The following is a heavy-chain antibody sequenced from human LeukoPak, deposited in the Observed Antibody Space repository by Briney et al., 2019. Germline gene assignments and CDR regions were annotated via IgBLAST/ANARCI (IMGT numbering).Heavy chain of an antibody. CDR2: ISSSSSTI. CDR3: AKEKIYCSGGSCYHDAFDI. CDR1: GFTFSSYG. J-gene: IGHJ3*02. Sequence: GGSLRLSCAASGFTFSSYGMTWVRQAPGRGLEWVSYISSSSSTIYYADSVKGRFTISRDNAKNSLYLQINSLRTEDMALYYCAKEKIYCSGGSCYHDAFDIWGQGTMVTISS. D-gene: IGHD2-15*01. V-gene: IGHV3-48*01.